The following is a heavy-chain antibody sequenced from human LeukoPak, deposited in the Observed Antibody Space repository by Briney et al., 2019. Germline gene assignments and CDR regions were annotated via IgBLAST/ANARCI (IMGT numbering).Heavy chain of an antibody. CDR1: GYTFTGYY. CDR2: INPNSGGT. Sequence: ASVKVSCKASGYTFTGYYMHWVRQAPGQGLEWMGWINPNSGGTNYAQKFQGRVTMTRNTSISTAYMELSSLRSEDTAVYYCARDKVEYCSGGSCYGEFGGFDYWGQGTLVTVSS. CDR3: ARDKVEYCSGGSCYGEFGGFDY. D-gene: IGHD2-15*01. J-gene: IGHJ4*02. V-gene: IGHV1-2*02.